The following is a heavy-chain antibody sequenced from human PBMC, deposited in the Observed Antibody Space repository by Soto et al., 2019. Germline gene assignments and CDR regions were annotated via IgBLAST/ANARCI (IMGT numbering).Heavy chain of an antibody. J-gene: IGHJ4*02. CDR2: ISSSGSTI. D-gene: IGHD2-2*01. V-gene: IGHV3-11*01. CDR3: ARDDGNYCSSTSCPFDY. Sequence: GGSLRLSCAASGFTFSDYYMSWIRQAPGKGLEWVSYISSSGSTIYYADSVKGRFTISRDNAKNSLYLQMNSLRAEDTAVYYCARDDGNYCSSTSCPFDYWGQGTLVTVSS. CDR1: GFTFSDYY.